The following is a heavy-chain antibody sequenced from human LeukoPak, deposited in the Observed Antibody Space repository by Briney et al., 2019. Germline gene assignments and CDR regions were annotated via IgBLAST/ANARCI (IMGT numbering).Heavy chain of an antibody. Sequence: SQTLSLTCTVSGGSISSGSYYWSWIRQPAGKGLEWIGYIYYSGSTNYNPSLKSRVTISVDTSKNQFSLKLSSVTAADTAVYYCVGRGDLDYWGQGTLVTVSS. D-gene: IGHD3-10*01. J-gene: IGHJ4*02. CDR1: GGSISSGSYY. V-gene: IGHV4-61*09. CDR2: IYYSGST. CDR3: VGRGDLDY.